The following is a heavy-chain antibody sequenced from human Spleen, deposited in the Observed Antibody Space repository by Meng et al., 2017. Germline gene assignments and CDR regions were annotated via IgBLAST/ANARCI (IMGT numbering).Heavy chain of an antibody. V-gene: IGHV1-69*05. CDR2: IIPIFNTA. D-gene: IGHD6-13*01. Sequence: SVKVSCKASGGTFSSYAISWVRQAPGQGLEWMGGIIPIFNTANYAQKFQGRVTITTDESTSTAHLELSSLRFEDTAIYYCAGPAAAVYYYAMDIWGQGTTVTVSS. CDR1: GGTFSSYA. J-gene: IGHJ6*02. CDR3: AGPAAAVYYYAMDI.